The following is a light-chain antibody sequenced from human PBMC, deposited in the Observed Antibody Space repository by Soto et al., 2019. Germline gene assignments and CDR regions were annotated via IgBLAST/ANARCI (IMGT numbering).Light chain of an antibody. CDR3: SSYTSSSTLV. CDR2: EVS. J-gene: IGLJ1*01. Sequence: QPVLTQPASVSGSPGQSITISCTGTSSDVGLFNYVSWYQQHPGKAPKLMIYEVSNRPSGVSNRFSASKSGNTASLTISGLQAEDEADYYCSSYTSSSTLVFGAGTKLTVL. CDR1: SSDVGLFNY. V-gene: IGLV2-14*01.